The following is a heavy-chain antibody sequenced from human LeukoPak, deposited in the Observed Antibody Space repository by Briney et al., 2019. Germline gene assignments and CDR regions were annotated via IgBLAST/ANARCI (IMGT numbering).Heavy chain of an antibody. D-gene: IGHD1-1*01. CDR1: GGSISSGSYY. CDR3: ARSGWNGVDAFDI. Sequence: SETLSLTCTVSGGSISSGSYYWSWIRQPAGKGLEWIGRIYTSGSTNYNPPLKSRVTISVDTSKNQFSLKLSSVTAADTAVYYCARSGWNGVDAFDIWGQGTMVTVSS. CDR2: IYTSGST. V-gene: IGHV4-61*02. J-gene: IGHJ3*02.